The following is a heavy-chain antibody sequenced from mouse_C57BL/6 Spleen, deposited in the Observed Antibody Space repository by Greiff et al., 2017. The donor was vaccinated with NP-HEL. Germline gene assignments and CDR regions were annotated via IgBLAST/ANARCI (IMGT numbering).Heavy chain of an antibody. CDR3: ARRGYGSSYGYFDV. V-gene: IGHV1-85*01. CDR1: GYTFTSYD. J-gene: IGHJ1*03. D-gene: IGHD1-1*01. CDR2: IYPRDGST. Sequence: VQLQQSGPELVKPGASVKLSCTASGYTFTSYDINWVQQTPGQGLEWIGWIYPRDGSTKYNEKFKGKATLTVDTSSSTAYMELHSLTSEDSAVYFCARRGYGSSYGYFDVWGTGTTVTVSS.